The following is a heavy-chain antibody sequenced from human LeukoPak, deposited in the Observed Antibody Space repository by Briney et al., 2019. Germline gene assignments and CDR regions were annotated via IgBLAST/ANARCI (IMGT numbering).Heavy chain of an antibody. CDR3: ARDGQRRLRYFDY. D-gene: IGHD3-16*01. Sequence: GGSLRLSCAASGFTFADYGMSWVRQVPGKGLEWVSGINWNGVSTGYADSVKGRFTISRDNAKNSLYLQMNSLRAEDTALYYCARDGQRRLRYFDYWGQGTLVTVSS. J-gene: IGHJ4*02. V-gene: IGHV3-20*04. CDR2: INWNGVST. CDR1: GFTFADYG.